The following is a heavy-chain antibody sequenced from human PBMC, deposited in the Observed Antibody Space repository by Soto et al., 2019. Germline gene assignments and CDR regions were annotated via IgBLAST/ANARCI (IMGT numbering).Heavy chain of an antibody. J-gene: IGHJ4*02. CDR2: IFSNDEK. V-gene: IGHV2-26*01. D-gene: IGHD3-3*01. CDR1: GFSLSNARMG. CDR3: ARILNNYDFWSVLTPYYFDY. Sequence: SGPPLVNPTETLTLTCTVSGFSLSNARMGVSWIRQPPGKALEWLAHIFSNDEKSYSTSLKSRLTISKDTSKSQVVLTMTNMDPVDTATYYCARILNNYDFWSVLTPYYFDYWGQGTLVTVSS.